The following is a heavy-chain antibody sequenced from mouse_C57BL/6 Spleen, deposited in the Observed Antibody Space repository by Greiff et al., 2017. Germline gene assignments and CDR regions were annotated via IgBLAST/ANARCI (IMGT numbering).Heavy chain of an antibody. Sequence: VQLQQSGPELVKPGASVKISCKASGYTFTDYYMNWVKQSHGKSLEWIGDINPNNGGTSYNQKFKGKATLTVDKSSSTAYMELRSLTSEDSAVYYCARSHPSYFDYWGQGTTLTVSS. CDR1: GYTFTDYY. J-gene: IGHJ2*01. V-gene: IGHV1-26*01. CDR3: ARSHPSYFDY. CDR2: INPNNGGT.